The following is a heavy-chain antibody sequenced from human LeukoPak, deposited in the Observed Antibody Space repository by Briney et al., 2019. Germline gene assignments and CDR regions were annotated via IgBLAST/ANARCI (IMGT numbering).Heavy chain of an antibody. CDR3: ARDGPYYGSGSYYTLFDY. CDR2: ISYDGSNK. Sequence: GGSLRLSCAASGFTFSSYGMHWVRQAPGKGLEWVAVISYDGSNKYYADSVKGRFTISRDNSKNTLYLQMNSLRAEDTAVYYCARDGPYYGSGSYYTLFDYWGQGTPVTVSS. D-gene: IGHD3-10*01. V-gene: IGHV3-30*03. J-gene: IGHJ4*02. CDR1: GFTFSSYG.